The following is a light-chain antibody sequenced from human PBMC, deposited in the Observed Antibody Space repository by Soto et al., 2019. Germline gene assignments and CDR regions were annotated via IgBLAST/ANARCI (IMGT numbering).Light chain of an antibody. Sequence: EIVLTQSPGTLSLSPGDRATLSCRASPSISSNYLAWYQQKPGQAPRLLISGASIRATGIPDRFSGSASGTDFTLTISSLEPEDFAVFYCQQYGSSPFTFGHGTKVDFK. CDR3: QQYGSSPFT. V-gene: IGKV3-20*01. J-gene: IGKJ3*01. CDR2: GAS. CDR1: PSISSNY.